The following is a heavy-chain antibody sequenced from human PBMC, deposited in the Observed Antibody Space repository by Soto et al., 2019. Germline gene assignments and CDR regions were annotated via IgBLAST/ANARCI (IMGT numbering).Heavy chain of an antibody. CDR1: GGSISSYY. CDR3: ARVQSYYDSSGYYSGVSHYYFDY. CDR2: IYTSGST. Sequence: WETLSLTCTVSGGSISSYYWSWIRQPAGKGLEWIGRIYTSGSTNYNPSLKSRVTMSVDTSKNQFSLKLSSVTAADTAVYYCARVQSYYDSSGYYSGVSHYYFDYWGQGTLVTVSS. D-gene: IGHD3-22*01. V-gene: IGHV4-4*07. J-gene: IGHJ4*02.